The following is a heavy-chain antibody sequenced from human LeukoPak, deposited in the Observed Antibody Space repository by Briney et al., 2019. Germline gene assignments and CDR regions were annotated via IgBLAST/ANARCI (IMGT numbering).Heavy chain of an antibody. Sequence: SETLSLTCIVSGGSIGTYYWSWIRQSPGKVLEWIGYIYVTVSTRYNPYLQSRVTISVDTSRNQFFLKMSSVTAADTAVYYCARHIGGGIEDMDVWGTGTKVTVSS. J-gene: IGHJ6*03. CDR1: GGSIGTYY. V-gene: IGHV4-59*08. CDR3: ARHIGGGIEDMDV. CDR2: IYVTVST. D-gene: IGHD3-16*02.